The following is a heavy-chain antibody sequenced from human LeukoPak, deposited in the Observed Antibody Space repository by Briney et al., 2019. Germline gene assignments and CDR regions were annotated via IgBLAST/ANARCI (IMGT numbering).Heavy chain of an antibody. CDR2: IYYSGST. D-gene: IGHD3-16*01. CDR1: GGSISSYY. Sequence: SETLSLTCTVSGGSISSYYWSWIRQPPGKGLEWIGYIYYSGSTNYNPSLKSRVTISVDTSKNQFSLKLSSVTAADTAVYYCGREGGGMDAFDIWGQGTMVTVSS. J-gene: IGHJ3*02. CDR3: GREGGGMDAFDI. V-gene: IGHV4-59*01.